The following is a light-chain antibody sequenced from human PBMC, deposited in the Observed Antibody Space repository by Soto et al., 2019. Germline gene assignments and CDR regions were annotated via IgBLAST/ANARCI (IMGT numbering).Light chain of an antibody. V-gene: IGLV2-14*03. J-gene: IGLJ2*01. CDR3: SSYTSSSTVI. CDR1: SSDVGGTKF. CDR2: DVS. Sequence: QSVLTQPDSVSGSPGQSITISCTGTSSDVGGTKFVSWCQQHPGKAPKLIIYDVSDRPSGVSSRFSGSKSGNTASLTISGLQAEDEADYYCSSYTSSSTVIFGGGTKLTVL.